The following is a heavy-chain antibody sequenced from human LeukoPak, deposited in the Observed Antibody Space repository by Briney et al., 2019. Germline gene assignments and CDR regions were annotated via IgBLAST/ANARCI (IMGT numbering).Heavy chain of an antibody. D-gene: IGHD3-10*01. V-gene: IGHV3-23*01. J-gene: IGHJ5*02. CDR2: ITGVGGNT. CDR1: EFTFGSYA. Sequence: GGSLRLSCATSEFTFGSYAMTWVRQAPGKGLEWVSGITGVGGNTYYADSVKGRFTISRDNSKNTLYLQMNSLRVEDTAAYYCAKDAVRGSGRINWFDTWGQGTVVTVSS. CDR3: AKDAVRGSGRINWFDT.